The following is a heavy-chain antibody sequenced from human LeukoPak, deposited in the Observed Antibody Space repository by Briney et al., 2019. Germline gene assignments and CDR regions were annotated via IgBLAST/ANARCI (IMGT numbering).Heavy chain of an antibody. CDR3: AGGIFGVVINAFHI. CDR2: TYNSGST. V-gene: IGHV4-59*01. Sequence: SESLSLTCTVSGGSISSYHWSWIRQPPGKGLEWIGDTYNSGSTNYNPSLKSRVTISVDTSKNQFSLKLTSVTAADTAVYFCAGGIFGVVINAFHIWGQGTMVTVSS. J-gene: IGHJ3*02. D-gene: IGHD3-3*01. CDR1: GGSISSYH.